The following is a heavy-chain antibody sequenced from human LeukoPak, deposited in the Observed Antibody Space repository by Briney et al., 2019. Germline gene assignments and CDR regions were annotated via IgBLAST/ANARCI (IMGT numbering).Heavy chain of an antibody. J-gene: IGHJ4*02. V-gene: IGHV3-30*03. CDR3: ARSGGFGEFLDY. Sequence: GGSLRLSCAASGFTFSSYAMHWVRQAPGKGLEWVAVISYDGSNKYYADSVKGRFTISRDNSKNTLYLQMNSLRAEDTAVYYCARSGGFGEFLDYWGQGTLVTVSS. CDR1: GFTFSSYA. CDR2: ISYDGSNK. D-gene: IGHD3-10*01.